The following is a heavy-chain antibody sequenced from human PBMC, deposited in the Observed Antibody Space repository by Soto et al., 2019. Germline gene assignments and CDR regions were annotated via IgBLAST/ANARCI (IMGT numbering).Heavy chain of an antibody. V-gene: IGHV4-34*01. CDR3: AAMYYDFWSATLNSAY. CDR2: VNHSGKT. J-gene: IGHJ4*02. Sequence: SETLSLTCAVYGGSFNNYSYSWIRQAPGKGLEWIGEVNHSGKTDYNPSLKSRGTISVDTSKNQFSLKLISVTAADTAVYYCAAMYYDFWSATLNSAYWGQGTPVTVSS. D-gene: IGHD3-3*01. CDR1: GGSFNNYS.